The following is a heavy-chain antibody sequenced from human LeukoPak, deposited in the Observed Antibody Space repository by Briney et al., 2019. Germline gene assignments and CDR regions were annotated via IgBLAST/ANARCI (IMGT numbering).Heavy chain of an antibody. CDR3: ATTDLITLGAFDI. Sequence: PGGSLRLSCAASGFTFSSYAMSWVRQAPGKGLEWVSAISGSGGSTYYADSVKGRFTISRDNSKNTLYLQMNSLRAEDTAVYYCATTDLITLGAFDIWGQGTMVTVSS. CDR1: GFTFSSYA. D-gene: IGHD3-16*01. V-gene: IGHV3-23*01. J-gene: IGHJ3*02. CDR2: ISGSGGST.